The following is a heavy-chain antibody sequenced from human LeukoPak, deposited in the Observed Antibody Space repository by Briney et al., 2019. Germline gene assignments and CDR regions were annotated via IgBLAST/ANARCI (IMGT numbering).Heavy chain of an antibody. CDR2: ISPSGSST. CDR1: GFTFSSYT. J-gene: IGHJ4*02. V-gene: IGHV3-21*01. CDR3: ARDFLGEYGAGGC. Sequence: RPGGSLRLSCAASGFTFSSYTMNWVRQAPGKGPEWVSAISPSGSSTYNADSVRGRFTISRDNAKNSVYLQMNSLRGEDTAVYYCARDFLGEYGAGGCWGQGTLVTVSS. D-gene: IGHD3-10*01.